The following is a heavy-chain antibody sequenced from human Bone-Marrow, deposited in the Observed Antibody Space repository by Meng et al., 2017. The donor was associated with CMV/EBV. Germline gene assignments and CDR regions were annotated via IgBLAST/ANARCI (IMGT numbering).Heavy chain of an antibody. D-gene: IGHD1-26*01. V-gene: IGHV3-23*01. CDR2: ISSSGENK. J-gene: IGHJ4*02. Sequence: LSCAASGFTFNNYGMNWARQAPGKGLEWVSSISSSGENKYYADSVKGRFTISRDNSKNTLDLQMSSLRAEDTAVYYCIKGRSGTYYDWGQGTLVTVSS. CDR1: GFTFNNYG. CDR3: IKGRSGTYYD.